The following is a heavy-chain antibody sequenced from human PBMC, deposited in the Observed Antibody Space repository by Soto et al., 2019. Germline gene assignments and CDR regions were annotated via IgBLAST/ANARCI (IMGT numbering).Heavy chain of an antibody. CDR2: IYWNDDK. V-gene: IGHV2-5*01. CDR1: GFSLRTSGVG. J-gene: IGHJ5*02. CDR3: AKSGSSGWYGWFDP. D-gene: IGHD6-19*01. Sequence: SGPTLVNPTQTLTLTCIFSGFSLRTSGVGVGWIRQPPGKALEWLGFIYWNDDKRYSPSLESRLTITKDTSKNQVVLTMTNMDPVDTATYYCAKSGSSGWYGWFDPWGQGTLVTVSS.